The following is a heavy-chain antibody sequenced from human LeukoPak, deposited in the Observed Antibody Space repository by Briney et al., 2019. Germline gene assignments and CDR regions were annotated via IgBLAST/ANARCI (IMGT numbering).Heavy chain of an antibody. D-gene: IGHD3-3*01. J-gene: IGHJ4*02. CDR2: ISYDGSNK. Sequence: GRSLRLSCAASGFTFSSYAMHWVRQAPGKGLEWVAVISYDGSNKYYADSVKGRFTISRDNSKNTLYLQMNSLRAEDTAVYYCARETYDFWSGYFTGDNSFDYWGQGTLVTVSS. V-gene: IGHV3-30-3*01. CDR3: ARETYDFWSGYFTGDNSFDY. CDR1: GFTFSSYA.